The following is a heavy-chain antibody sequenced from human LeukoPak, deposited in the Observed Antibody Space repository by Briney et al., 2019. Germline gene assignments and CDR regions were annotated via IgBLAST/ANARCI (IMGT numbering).Heavy chain of an antibody. D-gene: IGHD2-2*01. V-gene: IGHV4-61*01. J-gene: IGHJ6*04. Sequence: SETLSLTCTVSGGSVSSGSYYWSWIRQPPGKGLEWIGYIYYSGSTNYNPSLKSRVTISVDTSKNQFSLKLSSVTAADTAVYYCAREVVAPAAQYYYYYGMDVWGKGTTVTVSS. CDR2: IYYSGST. CDR1: GGSVSSGSYY. CDR3: AREVVAPAAQYYYYYGMDV.